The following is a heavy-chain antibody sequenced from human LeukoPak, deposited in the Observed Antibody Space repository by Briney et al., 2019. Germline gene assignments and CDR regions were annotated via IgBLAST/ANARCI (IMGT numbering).Heavy chain of an antibody. V-gene: IGHV3-74*01. J-gene: IGHJ6*02. D-gene: IGHD5-12*01. CDR2: INGDGSST. Sequence: SGGSLRLSCAASGFTFSSYWMHWVRQAPGKGLVLVSRINGDGSSTNYADSVRCRFTISRDNAKNTLYLQMNSLRAEDTAVFYCARDPYSGYDRSLDVWGQGTTVTVSS. CDR3: ARDPYSGYDRSLDV. CDR1: GFTFSSYW.